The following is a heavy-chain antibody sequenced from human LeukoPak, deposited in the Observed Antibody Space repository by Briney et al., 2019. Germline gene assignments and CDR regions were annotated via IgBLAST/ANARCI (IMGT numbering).Heavy chain of an antibody. CDR2: IYYSEST. CDR3: PRDLFDYVRNYYYYMDV. J-gene: IGHJ6*03. CDR1: GGSISSYY. D-gene: IGHD4-17*01. V-gene: IGHV4-59*12. Sequence: KPSETLSLTCTVSGGSISSYYWSWIRQPPGKGLEWIGYIYYSESTNYNPSLKSRVTMSVDTSKNQFSLKLSSVPAADTAVYYCPRDLFDYVRNYYYYMDVWGKGTTVTVSS.